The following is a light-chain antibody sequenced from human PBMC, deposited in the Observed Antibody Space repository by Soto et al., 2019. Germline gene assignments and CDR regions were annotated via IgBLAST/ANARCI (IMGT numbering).Light chain of an antibody. J-gene: IGLJ1*01. CDR1: SSDVGAYTY. Sequence: SVLTQPASVSGSSGQSITISCAGTSSDVGAYTYVSWYQQHPGKAPKLMIYDVSNRPSGVSNRFSGSKSGNTAFLIISGLQAEDEADYYCTSYTSNSTPYVFGGGTKVTVL. V-gene: IGLV2-14*01. CDR2: DVS. CDR3: TSYTSNSTPYV.